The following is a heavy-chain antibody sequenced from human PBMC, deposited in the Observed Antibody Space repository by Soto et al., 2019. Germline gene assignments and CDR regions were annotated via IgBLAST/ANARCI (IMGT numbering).Heavy chain of an antibody. J-gene: IGHJ4*02. CDR2: LSSSSTST. V-gene: IGHV3-23*01. CDR3: AKHLGHYYDSSGFDY. Sequence: EVQLLESGGGLVQPGGSLRLSCAASGFTFSGYAMGWVRQAPGKGLEWVSSLSSSSTSTYYADSVKGRLTISRDSSKNTLYLQMNSLRAEDTAVYYCAKHLGHYYDSSGFDYWGQGTLVTVSS. CDR1: GFTFSGYA. D-gene: IGHD3-22*01.